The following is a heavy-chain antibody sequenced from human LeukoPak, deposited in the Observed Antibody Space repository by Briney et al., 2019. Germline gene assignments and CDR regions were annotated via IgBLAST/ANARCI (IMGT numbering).Heavy chain of an antibody. Sequence: VRVSCTASGGTFSRSTISRVREAPGQGLEWMGRIIPIFGTANYAQKFQGRVTSTTDESTSTAYMELSSLRSEDTAVYYCARELGGNGFQHWGQGTLVTVSS. CDR1: GGTFSRST. J-gene: IGHJ1*01. V-gene: IGHV1-69*05. CDR2: IIPIFGTA. D-gene: IGHD4-23*01. CDR3: ARELGGNGFQH.